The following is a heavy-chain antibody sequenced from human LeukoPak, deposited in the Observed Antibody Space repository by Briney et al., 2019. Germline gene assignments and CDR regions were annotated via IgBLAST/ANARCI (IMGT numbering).Heavy chain of an antibody. V-gene: IGHV1-2*06. CDR2: INPNSGGT. CDR1: GYTFTGYY. Sequence: ASVKVSCKASGYTFTGYYMHWVRQAPGQGLEWIGRINPNSGGTNYAQKFQGRVTMTRDTSISTAYMELSRLRSDDTAVYYCVKLKWPGADYFDYWGQGTLVTVSS. CDR3: VKLKWPGADYFDY. D-gene: IGHD5-12*01. J-gene: IGHJ4*02.